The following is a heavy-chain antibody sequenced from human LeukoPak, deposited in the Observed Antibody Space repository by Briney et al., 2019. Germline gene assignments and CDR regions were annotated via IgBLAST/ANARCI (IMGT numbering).Heavy chain of an antibody. V-gene: IGHV3-23*01. D-gene: IGHD2-15*01. Sequence: GGSLRLSCAASGFTFSSSAMTWVRQAPGKGLEWVSSISGSGFSTYYADSVKGRFTISRDNSKNTLYLEMNSLRAEDTAVYYCTKDRDPLGYCIGGSCYFFAYWGQGTLVTVSS. CDR3: TKDRDPLGYCIGGSCYFFAY. CDR1: GFTFSSSA. CDR2: ISGSGFST. J-gene: IGHJ4*02.